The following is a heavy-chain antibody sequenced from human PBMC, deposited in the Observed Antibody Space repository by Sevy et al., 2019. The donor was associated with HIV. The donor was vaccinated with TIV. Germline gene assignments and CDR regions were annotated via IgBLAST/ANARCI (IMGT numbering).Heavy chain of an antibody. Sequence: ASVKVSCKASGYTFTSYGISWVRQAPGQGLEWMGWISAYNGNTNYAQKLQGRVTMTTDTSTSTAYMELRSLGSDDTAVYYCARGGRGVRGVISSYYYYMDVWGKGTTVTVSS. CDR1: GYTFTSYG. D-gene: IGHD3-10*01. CDR3: ARGGRGVRGVISSYYYYMDV. V-gene: IGHV1-18*01. J-gene: IGHJ6*03. CDR2: ISAYNGNT.